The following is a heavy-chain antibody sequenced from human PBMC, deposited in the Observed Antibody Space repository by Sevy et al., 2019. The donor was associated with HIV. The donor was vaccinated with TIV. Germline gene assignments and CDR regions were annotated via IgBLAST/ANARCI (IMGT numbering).Heavy chain of an antibody. CDR2: ILYDGETK. V-gene: IGHV3-30*04. J-gene: IGHJ4*02. Sequence: GGSLRLSCAASGFTFRTHAMHWVRQAPGKGLEWVTVILYDGETKYYADSVKGRFTISRDNSKNTLFLQLNSLRLDDTAVYYCARDAGYSKDWYSSDYWGQGTLVTVSS. D-gene: IGHD2-21*02. CDR3: ARDAGYSKDWYSSDY. CDR1: GFTFRTHA.